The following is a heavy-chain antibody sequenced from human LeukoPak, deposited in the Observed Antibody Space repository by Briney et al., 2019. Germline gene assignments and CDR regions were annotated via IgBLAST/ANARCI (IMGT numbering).Heavy chain of an antibody. Sequence: PGGSLRLSCAASGFTVSNNYMSWVRQAPGKGLEWVSIIYSSGSTYYADSVKGRFTISRDNSKNTLYLQMNSLRAEDTAVYYCARRRGYYDSSGYYFPFDYWGQGTLVTVSS. V-gene: IGHV3-66*01. CDR1: GFTVSNNY. CDR2: IYSSGST. CDR3: ARRRGYYDSSGYYFPFDY. J-gene: IGHJ4*02. D-gene: IGHD3-22*01.